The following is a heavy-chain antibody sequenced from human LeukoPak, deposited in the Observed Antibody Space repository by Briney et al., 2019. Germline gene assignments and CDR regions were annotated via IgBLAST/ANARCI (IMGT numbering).Heavy chain of an antibody. J-gene: IGHJ5*02. V-gene: IGHV4-31*03. CDR1: GGSISSGVYY. CDR3: ARDADGYCSSTSCSNWFDP. CDR2: IYYSGST. Sequence: SETLSLTCTVSGGSISSGVYYWSWIRQHPGKGLEWIGYIYYSGSTYYNPSLKSRVTISVDTSKNQFSLKLSSVTAADTAVYYCARDADGYCSSTSCSNWFDPWGQGTLVTVSS. D-gene: IGHD2-2*03.